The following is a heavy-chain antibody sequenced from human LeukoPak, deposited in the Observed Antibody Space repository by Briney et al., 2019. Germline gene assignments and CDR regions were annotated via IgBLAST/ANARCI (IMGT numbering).Heavy chain of an antibody. J-gene: IGHJ4*02. CDR1: GFTFSSYG. V-gene: IGHV3-33*01. CDR2: IWYDGSNK. Sequence: PGGSLRLSCAASGFTFSSYGMHWVRQAPGKGLEWVAVIWYDGSNKYYADSVKGRFTISRDNSKNTLYLQVDSLRAEDTAVYYCARDLGMGYFDYWGQGTLVTVSS. D-gene: IGHD7-27*01. CDR3: ARDLGMGYFDY.